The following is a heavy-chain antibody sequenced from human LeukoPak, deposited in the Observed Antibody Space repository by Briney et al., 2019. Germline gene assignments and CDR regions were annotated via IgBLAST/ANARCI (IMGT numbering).Heavy chain of an antibody. CDR1: GFTFSSHS. CDR3: ARYGGYSGWTAFDY. Sequence: GGSLRLSCAASGFTFSSHSMNWVRQAPGKGLEWVSSISSSSSYIYYADSVKGRFTISRDNVKNSVFLQVNSLRAEDTAVYYCARYGGYSGWTAFDYWGQGTLVTVSS. J-gene: IGHJ4*02. CDR2: ISSSSSYI. D-gene: IGHD6-19*01. V-gene: IGHV3-21*06.